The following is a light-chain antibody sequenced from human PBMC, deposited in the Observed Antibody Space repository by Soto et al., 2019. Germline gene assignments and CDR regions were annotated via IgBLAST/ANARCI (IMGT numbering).Light chain of an antibody. CDR2: DAS. CDR1: QSVRTY. V-gene: IGKV3-11*01. CDR3: QQRSNWPVT. J-gene: IGKJ1*01. Sequence: EIVLTQSPATLSLSPGERATLSCRASQSVRTYLAWYQQKPGQAPRLLIYDASSRPTGIPARFSGSGSGTDFTLTISSLEPEDFAVYYCQQRSNWPVTFGQGTK.